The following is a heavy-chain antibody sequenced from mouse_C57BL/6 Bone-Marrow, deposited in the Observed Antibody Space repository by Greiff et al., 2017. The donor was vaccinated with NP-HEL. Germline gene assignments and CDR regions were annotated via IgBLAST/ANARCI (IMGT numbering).Heavy chain of an antibody. CDR1: GYTFTSYW. V-gene: IGHV1-61*01. D-gene: IGHD2-4*01. CDR3: ARDYDYDWYFDV. CDR2: IYPSDSET. Sequence: QVQLKQPGAELVRPGSSVKLSCKASGYTFTSYWMDWVKQRPGQGLEWIGNIYPSDSETHYNQKFKDKATLTVDKSSSTAYMQLSSLTSEDSAVYYCARDYDYDWYFDVWGTGTTVTVSS. J-gene: IGHJ1*03.